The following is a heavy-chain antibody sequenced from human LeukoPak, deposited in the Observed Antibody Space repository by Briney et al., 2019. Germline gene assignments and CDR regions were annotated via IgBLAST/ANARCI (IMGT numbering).Heavy chain of an antibody. D-gene: IGHD3-3*01. CDR2: IYTSGST. CDR3: ARRDYDFWSGYYTGYYYMDV. J-gene: IGHJ6*03. V-gene: IGHV4-61*02. CDR1: GGSISSGSYY. Sequence: SETLSLTCTVSGGSISSGSYYWSWIRQPAGKGLEWIGRIYTSGSTNYNPSLKSRVTISVDTSKNQFSLKLSSVTAADTAVYYCARRDYDFWSGYYTGYYYMDVWGKGTTVTVSS.